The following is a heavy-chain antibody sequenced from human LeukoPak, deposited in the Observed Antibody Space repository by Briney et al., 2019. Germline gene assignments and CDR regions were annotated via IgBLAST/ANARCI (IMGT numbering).Heavy chain of an antibody. Sequence: PGGPQSLSCSASVFTHNQYPIHCAPQSPRKGLEFVSDISSTKGNTQYPDSVKDRFSISRDNSKNTRYLQMTSLRADDTAVYYCVKDQHCSTISCATRTGFDPWGQGTSVTVSS. CDR3: VKDQHCSTISCATRTGFDP. CDR1: VFTHNQYP. CDR2: ISSTKGNT. J-gene: IGHJ5*02. D-gene: IGHD2-2*01. V-gene: IGHV3-64D*06.